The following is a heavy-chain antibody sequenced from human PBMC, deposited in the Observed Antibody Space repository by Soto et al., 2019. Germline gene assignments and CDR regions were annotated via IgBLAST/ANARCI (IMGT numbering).Heavy chain of an antibody. V-gene: IGHV3-73*01. CDR1: GFIFSDSA. J-gene: IGHJ4*02. CDR2: IRSKTNNYAT. D-gene: IGHD2-21*02. CDR3: TRHEGDSALPFDY. Sequence: PGGSLRLSCAASGFIFSDSAVHRVRQASGKGLEWVGRIRSKTNNYATTYSASVEGRFTISRDDSRNTAYLQINTLKTEDTAVYYCTRHEGDSALPFDYWGPGTLVTVSS.